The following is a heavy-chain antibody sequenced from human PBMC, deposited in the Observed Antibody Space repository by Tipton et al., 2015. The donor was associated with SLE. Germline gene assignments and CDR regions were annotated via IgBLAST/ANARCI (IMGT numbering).Heavy chain of an antibody. CDR1: GGSISSHY. Sequence: TLSLTCTVSGGSISSHYWSWVRQPPGKGLEWIGYIYYSGSTNYNPSLKSRVTISVDTSKNHFSLKLSSVTAADTAVYYCASSDRDFDYWGQGTLVTVSS. CDR2: IYYSGST. CDR3: ASSDRDFDY. J-gene: IGHJ4*02. V-gene: IGHV4-59*11. D-gene: IGHD2-15*01.